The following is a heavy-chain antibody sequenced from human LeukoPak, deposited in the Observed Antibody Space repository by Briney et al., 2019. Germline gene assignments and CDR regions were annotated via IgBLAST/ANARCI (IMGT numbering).Heavy chain of an antibody. CDR1: GVSVRSGDLY. D-gene: IGHD2-2*02. CDR2: IYYSGST. V-gene: IGHV4-39*01. J-gene: IGHJ4*02. Sequence: PSETLSLTCSVSGVSVRSGDLYWSWIRQPPGKGLEWIGSIYYSGSTYYNPSLKSRVTISVDTSKNQFSLKLSSVTAADTAVYYCARRCSSTSCYKVWGQGTLVTVSS. CDR3: ARRCSSTSCYKV.